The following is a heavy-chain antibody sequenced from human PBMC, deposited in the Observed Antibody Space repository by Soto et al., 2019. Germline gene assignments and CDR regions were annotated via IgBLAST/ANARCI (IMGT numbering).Heavy chain of an antibody. V-gene: IGHV2-5*02. CDR1: GFSLSTSGVG. CDR2: IFWDDDK. CDR3: THHGYYSYGMDV. Sequence: QITLKESGPTLVKPTQTLTLTCTFSGFSLSTSGVGVGWIRQRPVKALEWLAIIFWDDDKRYSPSLKSRLSITKGTSKNQVFLTMTNMDPVDAATYYCTHHGYYSYGMDVWGQGTTVTVSS. J-gene: IGHJ6*02.